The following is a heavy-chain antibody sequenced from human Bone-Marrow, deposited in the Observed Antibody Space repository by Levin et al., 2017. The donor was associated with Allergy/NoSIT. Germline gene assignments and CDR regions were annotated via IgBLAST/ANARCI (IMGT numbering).Heavy chain of an antibody. D-gene: IGHD5-12*01. Sequence: GGSLRLSCAGSGFTFSDFYMAWIRQTPGKGLELVSYISDSSTYINYVDSVKGRFTISRDNAMNSLFLEMHSLRAEDTALYYCARSYSAYYPRGHGAFHIWGQGTMVTVSS. CDR2: ISDSSTYI. CDR3: ARSYSAYYPRGHGAFHI. V-gene: IGHV3-11*03. J-gene: IGHJ3*02. CDR1: GFTFSDFY.